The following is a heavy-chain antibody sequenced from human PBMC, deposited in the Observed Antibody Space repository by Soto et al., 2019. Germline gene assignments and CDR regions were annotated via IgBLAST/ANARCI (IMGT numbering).Heavy chain of an antibody. D-gene: IGHD3-10*01. V-gene: IGHV4-31*03. CDR1: GGSISSGGYY. CDR3: ARSDMVYAFDI. J-gene: IGHJ3*02. Sequence: QVQLQESGPGLVKPSQTLSLTCTVSGGSISSGGYYWSWIRQHPGKGLEWIGYIYYSGSTYYNPSPKSRVTIAVDTSKHQFSPKLSSVTAADTAVYYCARSDMVYAFDIWGQGTMVTVSS. CDR2: IYYSGST.